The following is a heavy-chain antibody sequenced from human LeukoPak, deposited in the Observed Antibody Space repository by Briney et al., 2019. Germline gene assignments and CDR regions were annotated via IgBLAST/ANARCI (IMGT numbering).Heavy chain of an antibody. CDR3: ARSRGFSYGFNFDY. CDR1: GGSISSGSYY. D-gene: IGHD5-18*01. Sequence: SQTLSLTCNVSGGSISSGSYYWSWIRQPAGKGLEWIVRIYSSGHTNYNPSLKSRITVSADTSKNQFSLNLSSVTAADTAVYYCARSRGFSYGFNFDYWGQGTLVTVSS. J-gene: IGHJ4*02. V-gene: IGHV4-61*02. CDR2: IYSSGHT.